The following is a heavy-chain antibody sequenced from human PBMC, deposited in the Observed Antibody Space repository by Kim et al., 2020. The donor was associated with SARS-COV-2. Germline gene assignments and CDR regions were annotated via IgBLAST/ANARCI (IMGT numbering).Heavy chain of an antibody. D-gene: IGHD6-13*01. Sequence: LKSRVTIPVDTSKNQFSLKLSSVTAADTAVYYCARGRSSSSWHYYYYGMDVWGQGTTVTVSS. CDR3: ARGRSSSSWHYYYYGMDV. V-gene: IGHV4-34*01. J-gene: IGHJ6*02.